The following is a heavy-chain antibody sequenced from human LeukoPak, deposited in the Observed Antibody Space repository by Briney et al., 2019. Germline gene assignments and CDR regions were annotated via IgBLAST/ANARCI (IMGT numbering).Heavy chain of an antibody. CDR1: GGSISSYY. J-gene: IGHJ4*02. D-gene: IGHD6-13*01. CDR3: ARDLFVASSLFFDY. V-gene: IGHV4-4*07. CDR2: IYTSGST. Sequence: SETLSLTYTVSGGSISSYYWSWIRQPAGKGLEWIGRIYTSGSTNYNPSLKSRVTMSVDTSKNQFSLKLSSVTAADTAVYYCARDLFVASSLFFDYWGQGTLVTVSS.